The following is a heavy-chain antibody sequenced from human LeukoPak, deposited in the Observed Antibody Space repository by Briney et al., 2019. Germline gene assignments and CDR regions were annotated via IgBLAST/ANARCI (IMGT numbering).Heavy chain of an antibody. D-gene: IGHD6-19*01. Sequence: TSETLSLTCAVYGGSFSGYYWSWIRQPPGKGLEWIGSIYYSGSTYYNPSLKSRVTISVDTSKNQFSLKLSSVTAADTAVYYCARERLAGNEGWFDPWGQGTLVTVSS. V-gene: IGHV4-34*01. CDR3: ARERLAGNEGWFDP. CDR1: GGSFSGYY. CDR2: IYYSGST. J-gene: IGHJ5*02.